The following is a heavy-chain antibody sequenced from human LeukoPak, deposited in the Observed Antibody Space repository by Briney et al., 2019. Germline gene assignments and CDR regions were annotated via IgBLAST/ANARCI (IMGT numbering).Heavy chain of an antibody. CDR2: ISYDGSNK. J-gene: IGHJ4*02. Sequence: PGGSLRLSCAASGFTFSSYGMHWVRQAPGKGLEWVAVISYDGSNKYYADSVKGRFTISRDKSKNTLYLQMNSLRAEDTAVYYCARDSSSSTFDYWGQGTLVTVSS. CDR3: ARDSSSSTFDY. D-gene: IGHD6-6*01. CDR1: GFTFSSYG. V-gene: IGHV3-30*03.